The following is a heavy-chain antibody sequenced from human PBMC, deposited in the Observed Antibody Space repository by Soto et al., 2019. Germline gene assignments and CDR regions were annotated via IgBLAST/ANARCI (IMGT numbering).Heavy chain of an antibody. CDR3: ARAGEDDYVWGSYRSFDY. CDR1: GYTFTSYG. J-gene: IGHJ4*02. Sequence: QVQLVQSGAEVKKPGASVKVSCKASGYTFTSYGISWVRQAPGQGLEWMGWISAYNGNTNYAQKLQGRVTMTTDTSTSTXXMELRSLRSDDTAVYYCARAGEDDYVWGSYRSFDYWGQGTLVTVSS. D-gene: IGHD3-16*02. CDR2: ISAYNGNT. V-gene: IGHV1-18*01.